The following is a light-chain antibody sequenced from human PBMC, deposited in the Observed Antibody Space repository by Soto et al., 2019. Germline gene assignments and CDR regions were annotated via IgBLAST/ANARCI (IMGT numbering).Light chain of an antibody. J-gene: IGKJ4*01. V-gene: IGKV3-11*01. Sequence: EIVLTQFPATLSLSPGERATLSCRASQSVSTFLAWYQQKPGQAPRLVVYDASKMATGIPARFSGSGSGTDFTLTSSSLEPEYFAVYYCQQRSSWRVTFGGGTKVEIK. CDR3: QQRSSWRVT. CDR2: DAS. CDR1: QSVSTF.